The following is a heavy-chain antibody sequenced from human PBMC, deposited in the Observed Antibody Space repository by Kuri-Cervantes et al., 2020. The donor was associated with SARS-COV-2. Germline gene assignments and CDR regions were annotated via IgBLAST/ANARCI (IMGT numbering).Heavy chain of an antibody. J-gene: IGHJ6*02. CDR2: IYYSGST. CDR3: ARDVAARSYYYGMDV. CDR1: GGSISSYY. D-gene: IGHD6-6*01. Sequence: SETLSLTCTVSGGSISSYYWSWIRQPPGKRLEWIGYIYYSGSTNYNPSLKSRVTISVDTSKNQFSLKLSSVTAADTAVYYCARDVAARSYYYGMDVWGQGTTVTVSS. V-gene: IGHV4-59*01.